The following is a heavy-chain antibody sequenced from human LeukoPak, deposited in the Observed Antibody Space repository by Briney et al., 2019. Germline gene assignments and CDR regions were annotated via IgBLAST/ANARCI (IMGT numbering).Heavy chain of an antibody. V-gene: IGHV4-30-4*01. Sequence: SQTLSLTCTVSGGSISSGAHYWSWVRQPPGKGLEWIGYISYSGSTYYNPSLKSRVTISIDTSKSQFSLKLSPVTAADTAVYYCARYYGGNSNFDYWGQGTLVTVSS. CDR1: GGSISSGAHY. J-gene: IGHJ4*02. CDR3: ARYYGGNSNFDY. CDR2: ISYSGST. D-gene: IGHD4-23*01.